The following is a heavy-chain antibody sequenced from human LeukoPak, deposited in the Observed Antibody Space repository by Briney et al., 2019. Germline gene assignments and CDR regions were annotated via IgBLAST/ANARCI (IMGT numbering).Heavy chain of an antibody. V-gene: IGHV3-9*01. CDR3: AKVRPPGSYYNLAIDY. D-gene: IGHD3-10*01. CDR1: GFKFGDYA. Sequence: TGGSLRLSCAASGFKFGDYAMHWVRQAPGKGLEWVSGISWNSGVIDYADSVKGRFTIPRDNAKNSLYLQMNSLRVEDTALYYCAKVRPPGSYYNLAIDYWGQGTLVTVSS. CDR2: ISWNSGVI. J-gene: IGHJ4*02.